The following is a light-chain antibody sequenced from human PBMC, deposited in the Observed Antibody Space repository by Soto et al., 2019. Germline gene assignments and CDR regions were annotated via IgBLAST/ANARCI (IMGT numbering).Light chain of an antibody. J-gene: IGLJ2*01. V-gene: IGLV2-14*01. CDR1: SSDVGGYNY. Sequence: QSALTQPASVSGSPGQSITISCTGTSSDVGGYNYVSWYQQHPGKAPKLMIYDVSNRPSGVSNRFSGSKSGNTASLTISGIQAADAADYYCSSYTSSSTLLVFGGGTKLTVL. CDR2: DVS. CDR3: SSYTSSSTLLV.